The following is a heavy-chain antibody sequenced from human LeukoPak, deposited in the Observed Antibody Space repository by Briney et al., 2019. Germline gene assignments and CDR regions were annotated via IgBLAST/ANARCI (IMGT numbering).Heavy chain of an antibody. Sequence: PGGPLRFSCEASGLTFRSHGMPWVRQAPGKGLEGVAFISYDGSNKYYADSLKGPFTISRDNSKNTLYLQMNILRPDDTAVYYCAKDGEGMDVWGQGTTVTVSS. J-gene: IGHJ6*02. CDR3: AKDGEGMDV. CDR1: GLTFRSHG. V-gene: IGHV3-30*18. CDR2: ISYDGSNK.